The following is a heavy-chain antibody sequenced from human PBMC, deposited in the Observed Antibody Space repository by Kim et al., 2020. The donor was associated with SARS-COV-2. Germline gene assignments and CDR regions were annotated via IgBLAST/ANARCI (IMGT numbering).Heavy chain of an antibody. CDR2: NSSGT. V-gene: IGHV1-2*02. D-gene: IGHD6-13*01. Sequence: NSSGTNYAQKFPGRVTMTQDTSISTAYMELSRLRSDDTAVYYCARGIAVAWGQGTLVTVSS. J-gene: IGHJ5*02. CDR3: ARGIAVA.